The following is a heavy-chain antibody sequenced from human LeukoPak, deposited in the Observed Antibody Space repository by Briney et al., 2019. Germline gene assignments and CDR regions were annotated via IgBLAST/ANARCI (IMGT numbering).Heavy chain of an antibody. Sequence: ASETLSLTCTVSGGSTSSYYWSWIRQPPGKGLEWIGYIYYSGSTNYNPSLKSRVTISVDTSKNQFSLKLSSVTAADTAVYYCARHYGAGTYPLDYWGQGTLVTVSS. CDR1: GGSTSSYY. J-gene: IGHJ4*02. D-gene: IGHD3-10*01. V-gene: IGHV4-59*08. CDR3: ARHYGAGTYPLDY. CDR2: IYYSGST.